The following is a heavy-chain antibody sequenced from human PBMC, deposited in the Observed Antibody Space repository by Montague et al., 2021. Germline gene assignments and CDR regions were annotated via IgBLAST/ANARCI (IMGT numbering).Heavy chain of an antibody. Sequence: SETLSLTCSVYGASISDYYWSWIRQPPGKGLEWIGYIYYSRRTNYNPSLKSRVTISVDTSKNQFSLKLSSVTAADTAFYYCAVTNTYYYYGMDVWGQGTTVTVSS. D-gene: IGHD1/OR15-1a*01. CDR2: IYYSRRT. J-gene: IGHJ6*02. CDR3: AVTNTYYYYGMDV. V-gene: IGHV4-59*01. CDR1: GASISDYY.